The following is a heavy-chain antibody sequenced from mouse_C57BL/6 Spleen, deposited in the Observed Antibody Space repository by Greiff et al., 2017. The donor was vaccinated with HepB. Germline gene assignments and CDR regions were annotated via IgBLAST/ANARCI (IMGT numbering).Heavy chain of an antibody. Sequence: EVQLVESGGDLVKPGGSLKLSCAASGFTFSSYGMSWVRQTPDKRLEWVATISSGGSYTYYPDSVKGRFTISRDNAKNTLYLQMSSLKSEDTAMYYCARRRFYDYAWFAYWGQGTLVTVSA. D-gene: IGHD2-4*01. CDR1: GFTFSSYG. V-gene: IGHV5-6*01. CDR2: ISSGGSYT. J-gene: IGHJ3*01. CDR3: ARRRFYDYAWFAY.